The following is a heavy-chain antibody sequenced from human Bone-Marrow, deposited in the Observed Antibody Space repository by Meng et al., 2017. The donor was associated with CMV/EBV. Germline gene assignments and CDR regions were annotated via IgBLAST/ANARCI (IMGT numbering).Heavy chain of an antibody. D-gene: IGHD6-13*01. CDR3: ARGRVYSTFDY. CDR2: ISYDGSNK. V-gene: IGHV3-30-3*01. CDR1: GFTFSSYA. Sequence: GESLKISCAASGFTFSSYAMHWVRQASGKGLEWVAVISYDGSNKYYADSVKGRFTISRDNSKNTLYLQMNSLRAEDTAVYYCARGRVYSTFDYWGQGTRVTCYS. J-gene: IGHJ4*02.